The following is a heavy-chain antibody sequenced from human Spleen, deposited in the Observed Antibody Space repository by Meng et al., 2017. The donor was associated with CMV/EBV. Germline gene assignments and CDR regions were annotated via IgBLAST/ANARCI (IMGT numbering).Heavy chain of an antibody. Sequence: SETLSLTCTVSGGSISSYYWSWIRQPPGKGLEWIGYIYYTGNTKYNPSLEGRVTISEDTPKNQYSLKVRSVTAADTAVYYCARGVAAAGRRILFDFWGQGTLVTVSS. CDR3: ARGVAAAGRRILFDF. V-gene: IGHV4-59*01. D-gene: IGHD6-13*01. CDR2: IYYTGNT. J-gene: IGHJ4*02. CDR1: GGSISSYY.